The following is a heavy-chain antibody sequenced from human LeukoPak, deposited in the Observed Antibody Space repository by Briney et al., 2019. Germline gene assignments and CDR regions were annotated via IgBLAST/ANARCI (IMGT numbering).Heavy chain of an antibody. CDR2: IYHSGST. CDR3: ARDNGGSSYGYYYYMDV. Sequence: SETLSLTCTVSGYSISSGYYWGWIRQPPGKGLEWIGSIYHSGSTYYNPSLKSRVTISVDTSKNQFSLKLSSVTAADTAVYYCARDNGGSSYGYYYYMDVWGKGTTVTVSS. CDR1: GYSISSGYY. J-gene: IGHJ6*03. V-gene: IGHV4-38-2*02. D-gene: IGHD5-18*01.